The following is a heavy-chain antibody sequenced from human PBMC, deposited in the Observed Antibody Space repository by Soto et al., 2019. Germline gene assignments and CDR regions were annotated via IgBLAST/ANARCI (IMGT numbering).Heavy chain of an antibody. Sequence: QVQLQESGPGLVKPSETLSLTCTVSGVSISSYYWSWIRQPPGKGLEWIGYIYYSGSTNYNPSLKSRVTMSVDTSKNQFSLKLSSVTAADTAVYYCARRFGDAFDIWGQGTMVTVSS. CDR2: IYYSGST. CDR1: GVSISSYY. D-gene: IGHD3-10*01. CDR3: ARRFGDAFDI. J-gene: IGHJ3*02. V-gene: IGHV4-59*08.